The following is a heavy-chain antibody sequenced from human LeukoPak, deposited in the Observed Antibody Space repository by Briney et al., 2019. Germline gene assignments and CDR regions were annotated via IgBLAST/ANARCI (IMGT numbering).Heavy chain of an antibody. D-gene: IGHD1-14*01. Sequence: SETLSLTCAVYGGSFSGYYWSWIRQPPGKGLEWIGSIYYSGSTYYNPSLESRVTISVDTSKNQFSLKLSSVTAADTAVYYCASGPLIPHGSGTNAFDYWGQGTLVTVSS. CDR1: GGSFSGYY. V-gene: IGHV4-34*01. J-gene: IGHJ4*02. CDR3: ASGPLIPHGSGTNAFDY. CDR2: IYYSGST.